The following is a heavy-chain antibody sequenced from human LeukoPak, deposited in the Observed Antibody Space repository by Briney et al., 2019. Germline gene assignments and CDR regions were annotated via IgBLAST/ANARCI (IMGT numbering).Heavy chain of an antibody. CDR3: ARDALYYYYGMDV. Sequence: PGGSLRLSCEASGFTFSAYAMTWVRQAPGKGLEWVSSIGSDNKPHYSESVKGRFAISRHNSKNTLYLQMNSLRAEDTAVYYCARDALYYYYGMDVWGQGTTVTVSS. J-gene: IGHJ6*02. CDR2: IGSDNKP. CDR1: GFTFSAYA. V-gene: IGHV3-23*01.